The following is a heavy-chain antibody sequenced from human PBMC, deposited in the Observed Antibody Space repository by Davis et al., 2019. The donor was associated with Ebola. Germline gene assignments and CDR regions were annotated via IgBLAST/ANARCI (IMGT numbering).Heavy chain of an antibody. V-gene: IGHV4-39*07. CDR1: GGSISSSSYY. CDR3: ARDYLAFGVGSFDY. J-gene: IGHJ4*02. D-gene: IGHD3-3*01. Sequence: PSETLSLTCTVSGGSISSSSYYWGWIRQPPGKGLAWIGSIYYSRSTYYNPSHKSRVTFSVDTSKHQFSLKLSSVTAADTAVYYCARDYLAFGVGSFDYWGQGTLVTVSS. CDR2: IYYSRST.